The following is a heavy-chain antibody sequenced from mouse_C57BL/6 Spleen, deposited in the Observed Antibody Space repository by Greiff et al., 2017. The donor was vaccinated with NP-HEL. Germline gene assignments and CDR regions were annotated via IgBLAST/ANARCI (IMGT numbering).Heavy chain of an antibody. V-gene: IGHV1-64*01. CDR2: IHPNSGST. J-gene: IGHJ2*01. CDR3: ARGDYDYEGGVFGDY. Sequence: QVQLQQPGAELVKPGASVKLSCKASGYTFTSYWMHWVKQRPGQGLEWIGMIHPNSGSTNYNEKFKSKATLTVDKSSSTAYMQLSSLTSEDSAVYYCARGDYDYEGGVFGDYWGQGTTLTVSS. CDR1: GYTFTSYW. D-gene: IGHD2-4*01.